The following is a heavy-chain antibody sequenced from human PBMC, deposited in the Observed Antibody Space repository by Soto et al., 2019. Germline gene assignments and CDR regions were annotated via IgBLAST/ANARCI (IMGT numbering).Heavy chain of an antibody. Sequence: SETRSLTCTVSGGSIRDYYWSWIRQSPGKGLEWIGYIYYTGTTRYNPSIKSRVTISVDSSKNQFSLNLRSVSAADTAVYYCARLGGYYQSLDSWGQGTLVTVSS. V-gene: IGHV4-59*08. CDR3: ARLGGYYQSLDS. CDR1: GGSIRDYY. D-gene: IGHD3-22*01. J-gene: IGHJ5*01. CDR2: IYYTGTT.